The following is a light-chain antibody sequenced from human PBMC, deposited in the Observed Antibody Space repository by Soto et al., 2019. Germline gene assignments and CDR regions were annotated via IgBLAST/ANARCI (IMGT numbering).Light chain of an antibody. Sequence: QSALTQPASVSGSPGQSITISCTGTSSDVGTYNLVSWYQQHPGKAPKLMIYEGSKRPSGVSYRFSGSKSGNTASLTISGLQAEDEADYYCCSYSGGSTRYVFGTGTKVT. CDR2: EGS. CDR1: SSDVGTYNL. J-gene: IGLJ1*01. CDR3: CSYSGGSTRYV. V-gene: IGLV2-23*01.